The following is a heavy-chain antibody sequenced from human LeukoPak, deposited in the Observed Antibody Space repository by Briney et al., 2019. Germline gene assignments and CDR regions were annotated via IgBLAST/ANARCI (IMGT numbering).Heavy chain of an antibody. D-gene: IGHD3-3*01. CDR1: GFTFSSYG. CDR2: IWYDGSNK. CDR3: AGGTDFWSGYCFDS. V-gene: IGHV3-33*01. J-gene: IGHJ4*02. Sequence: PGRSLRLSCAASGFTFSSYGMHWVRQAPGKGLEWVAVIWYDGSNKYYADSVKGRFTISSDTSQNKLYLHMNSLRVEDTAVYYCAGGTDFWSGYCFDSWGQGTLVTVSS.